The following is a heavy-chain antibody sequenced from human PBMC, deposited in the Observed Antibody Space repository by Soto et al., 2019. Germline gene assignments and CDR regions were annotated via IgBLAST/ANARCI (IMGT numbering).Heavy chain of an antibody. J-gene: IGHJ4*02. Sequence: GSLRLSCAASGFSFSSYWMSWVRQAPGKGLEWVANIKEDGSEKYYVEYVKGRFTISRDNAKNSLYLQMNSLRAEDTAVYFCDSGQRWLKPIDYWGQGNLVTVSS. CDR3: DSGQRWLKPIDY. D-gene: IGHD6-19*01. V-gene: IGHV3-7*01. CDR1: GFSFSSYW. CDR2: IKEDGSEK.